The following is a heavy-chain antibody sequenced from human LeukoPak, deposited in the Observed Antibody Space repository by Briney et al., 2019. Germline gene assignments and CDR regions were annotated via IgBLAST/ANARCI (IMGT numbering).Heavy chain of an antibody. J-gene: IGHJ4*02. V-gene: IGHV3-48*01. CDR2: ISSSSSTI. Sequence: GGSLRLSCAASGFTFSSYSMNWVRRAPGKGLEWVSYISSSSSTIYYADSVKGRFTISRDNAKNSLYLQMNSLRAEDTAVYYCARDGDYSLLDYWGQGTLVTVSS. CDR3: ARDGDYSLLDY. D-gene: IGHD4-11*01. CDR1: GFTFSSYS.